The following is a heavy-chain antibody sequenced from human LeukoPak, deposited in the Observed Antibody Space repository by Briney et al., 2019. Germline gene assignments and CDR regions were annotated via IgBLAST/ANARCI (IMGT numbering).Heavy chain of an antibody. V-gene: IGHV4-59*01. D-gene: IGHD6-19*01. CDR2: IYYSGST. J-gene: IGHJ5*02. Sequence: SETLSLTCTVSGVSISSYYWSWIRQPPGKGLEWIGYIYYSGSTNYNPSLKSRVTISVDTSKNQFSLKLSSVTAADTAVYYCAKSDRYASGWTGWFDAWGQGILVTVSS. CDR3: AKSDRYASGWTGWFDA. CDR1: GVSISSYY.